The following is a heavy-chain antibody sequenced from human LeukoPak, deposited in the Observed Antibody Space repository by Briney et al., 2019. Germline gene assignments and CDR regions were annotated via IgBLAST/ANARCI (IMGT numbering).Heavy chain of an antibody. Sequence: GASVKVSCKASGYTFTSYDINWVRQATGQGLEWMGWMNPNSDNTGYAQKFQGRVTMTRNTSISTAYMELSSLRSEDTAVYYCARVPFYYYDSSGYSRPNWFDPWGQGTLVTVSS. CDR1: GYTFTSYD. CDR2: MNPNSDNT. J-gene: IGHJ5*02. CDR3: ARVPFYYYDSSGYSRPNWFDP. V-gene: IGHV1-8*01. D-gene: IGHD3-22*01.